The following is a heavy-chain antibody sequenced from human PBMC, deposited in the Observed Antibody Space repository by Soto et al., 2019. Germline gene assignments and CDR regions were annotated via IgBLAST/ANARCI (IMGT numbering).Heavy chain of an antibody. J-gene: IGHJ5*02. CDR2: IYYSGST. D-gene: IGHD3-3*01. CDR3: ARPRSGYSPDWFDP. Sequence: QLQLQESGPGLVKPSETLFLTCTVSGGSISSSSYYWGWIRQPPGKGLEWIGSIYYSGSTYYNPSLKSRVTISVDTSKNQFSLKLSSVTAADTAVYYCARPRSGYSPDWFDPWGQGTLVTVSS. V-gene: IGHV4-39*01. CDR1: GGSISSSSYY.